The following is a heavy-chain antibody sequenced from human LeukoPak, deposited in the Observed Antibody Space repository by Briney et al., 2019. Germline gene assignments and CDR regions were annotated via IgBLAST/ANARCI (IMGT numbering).Heavy chain of an antibody. J-gene: IGHJ4*02. D-gene: IGHD3-16*02. V-gene: IGHV1-18*01. CDR2: ISAYNGNT. CDR3: ARDSVSMITFGGVIPRPFDY. CDR1: GYTFTSYG. Sequence: GASVKVSCKASGYTFTSYGISWVRQAPGQGLEWMGWISAYNGNTSYAQKLQGRVTMTTDTSTSTAYMELRSLRSDDTAVYYCARDSVSMITFGGVIPRPFDYWGQGTLVTVSS.